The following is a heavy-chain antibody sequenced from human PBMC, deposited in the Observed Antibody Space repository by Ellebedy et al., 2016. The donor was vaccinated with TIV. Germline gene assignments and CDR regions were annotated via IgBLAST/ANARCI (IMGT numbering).Heavy chain of an antibody. J-gene: IGHJ4*02. CDR1: GGSISSYY. D-gene: IGHD6-13*01. CDR3: AGGYSSSWTDY. Sequence: MPSETLSLTCTVSGGSISSYYWSWIRQPAGKGLEWIGRIYTSGSTNYNPSLPNRVTMSVNTSKNQFPLKLSYVTAADTAVYYCAGGYSSSWTDYWGQGTLVTVSS. V-gene: IGHV4-4*07. CDR2: IYTSGST.